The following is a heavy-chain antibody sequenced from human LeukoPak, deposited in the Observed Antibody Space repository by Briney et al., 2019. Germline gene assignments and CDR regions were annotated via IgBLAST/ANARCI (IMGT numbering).Heavy chain of an antibody. Sequence: SETLSLTCFVSGGSLSSHYWSWIRQPPGKGLELIGHIHDTGSTFYNPSLRGRVTISLDTSNNQFSLKLTSMTAADTAVYYCARFSSGCSTSSCYLTYWGQGTLVTVS. CDR1: GGSLSSHY. CDR3: ARFSSGCSTSSCYLTY. D-gene: IGHD2-2*01. CDR2: IHDTGST. V-gene: IGHV4-59*11. J-gene: IGHJ4*02.